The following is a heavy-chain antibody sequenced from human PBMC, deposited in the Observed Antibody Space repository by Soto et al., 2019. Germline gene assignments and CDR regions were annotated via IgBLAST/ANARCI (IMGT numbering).Heavy chain of an antibody. CDR2: IYYSGGT. CDR1: GGSISSYY. D-gene: IGHD2-8*01. V-gene: IGHV4-59*01. J-gene: IGHJ3*02. CDR3: ARGHCIYGVSYGAGAFDT. Sequence: SETLSLTCTVSGGSISSYYWSWIRQPPGKGLEWIGYIYYSGGTNYNPSLKSRVTISVDTSKNQFSLKLSSVTAADTAVYYGARGHCIYGVSYGAGAFDTWCQGIMVTV.